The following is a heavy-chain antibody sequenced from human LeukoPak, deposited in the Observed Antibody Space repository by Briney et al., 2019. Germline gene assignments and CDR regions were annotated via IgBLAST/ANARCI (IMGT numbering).Heavy chain of an antibody. V-gene: IGHV1-8*01. J-gene: IGHJ4*02. Sequence: ASVKVSCKASGYSFTSYDLSWVRQATGQGLEWMGWMNPNSGNTGYAQKFQGRVTMTRDTSISTAYMEPTSLTSEDTAIYYCARGLAVAGTGYWGQGTLVTVSS. CDR3: ARGLAVAGTGY. CDR1: GYSFTSYD. D-gene: IGHD6-19*01. CDR2: MNPNSGNT.